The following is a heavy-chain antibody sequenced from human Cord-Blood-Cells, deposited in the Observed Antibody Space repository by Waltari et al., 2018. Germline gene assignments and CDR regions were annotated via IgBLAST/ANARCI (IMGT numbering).Heavy chain of an antibody. Sequence: QVQLVQSGAEVKKPGASVKVSCKASGYTFTSYDINWVRQATGQGLEWMGWMNPNSGNTGYAQKFQGRVTMTRNTSISTAYMELSSLRSEDTAVYYCARGIILEWLLYYYYGMDVWGQGTTVTVSS. J-gene: IGHJ6*02. CDR2: MNPNSGNT. CDR1: GYTFTSYD. CDR3: ARGIILEWLLYYYYGMDV. D-gene: IGHD3-3*01. V-gene: IGHV1-8*01.